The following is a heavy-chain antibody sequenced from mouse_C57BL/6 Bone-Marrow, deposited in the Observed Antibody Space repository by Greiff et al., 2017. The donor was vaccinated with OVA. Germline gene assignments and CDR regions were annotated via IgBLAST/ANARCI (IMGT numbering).Heavy chain of an antibody. J-gene: IGHJ1*03. CDR1: GYTFTSYG. CDR2: IYPRSGNT. V-gene: IGHV1-81*01. Sequence: VQLQESGAELARPGASVKLSCKASGYTFTSYGISWVKQRTGQGLEWIGEIYPRSGNTYYNEKIKGKATLTADKSYSTAYMELRSLTSEDSAVYFCARWGYDWYFDVWGTGTTVTVSS. D-gene: IGHD2-2*01. CDR3: ARWGYDWYFDV.